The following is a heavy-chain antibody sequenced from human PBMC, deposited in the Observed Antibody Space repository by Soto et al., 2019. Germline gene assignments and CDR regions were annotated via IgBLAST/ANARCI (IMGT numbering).Heavy chain of an antibody. CDR3: ARHSDCSGGSCYSEYFAVGNWFDP. CDR2: SYYSGST. V-gene: IGHV4-39*01. D-gene: IGHD2-15*01. CDR1: GGSISSGRYY. Sequence: PSETLSLTCTVSGGSISSGRYYWGWIRQPPGKGLEWIGSSYYSGSTYSNPSLKSRVTIFVYTSKHQFSLRLSSVTAADTAVYYCARHSDCSGGSCYSEYFAVGNWFDPWGQGTLVTVSS. J-gene: IGHJ5*02.